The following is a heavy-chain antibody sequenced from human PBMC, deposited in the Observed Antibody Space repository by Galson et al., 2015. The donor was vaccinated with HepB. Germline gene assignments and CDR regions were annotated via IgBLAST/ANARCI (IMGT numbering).Heavy chain of an antibody. D-gene: IGHD2-15*01. CDR3: ARLPGYCSGGSCYYYYYYYMDV. CDR1: GYSFTSYW. CDR2: IYPGDSDT. J-gene: IGHJ6*03. Sequence: QSGAEVKKPGESLKISCTGSGYSFTSYWIGWVRQKPGKGLEWMGIIYPGDSDTRYSPSFQGQVTISADKSISTAYLQWSSLKASDTAMYYCARLPGYCSGGSCYYYYYYYMDVWGKGTTVTVSS. V-gene: IGHV5-51*03.